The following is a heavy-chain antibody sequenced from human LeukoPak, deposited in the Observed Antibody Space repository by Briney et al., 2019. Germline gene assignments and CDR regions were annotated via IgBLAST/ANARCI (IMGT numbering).Heavy chain of an antibody. CDR2: ISYDGSNE. CDR3: ARVFRITKTTGMDV. CDR1: GFTFSNYV. J-gene: IGHJ6*02. V-gene: IGHV3-30-3*01. Sequence: GRSLRLSCVASGFTFSNYVMHWVRQAPGKGLEWVALISYDGSNENYADSVKGRFTSSRDNSNNTLYLQMNSLRAEDTAVYYCARVFRITKTTGMDVWGQGTTVTVSS. D-gene: IGHD3-10*01.